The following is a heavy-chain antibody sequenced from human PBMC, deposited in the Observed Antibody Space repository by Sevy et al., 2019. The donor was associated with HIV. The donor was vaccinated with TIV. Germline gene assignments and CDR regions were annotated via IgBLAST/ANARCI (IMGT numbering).Heavy chain of an antibody. Sequence: GGSLRLSCAASGFTFSSYAMNWVRQAPGKGLEWVSAISGSGGSTYYADSVKDRFTISRDNSKNTLYLQMNSLRAEDTAVYYCAKDSITKIVVPIRGAFDIWGQGTMVTVSS. D-gene: IGHD3-22*01. CDR2: ISGSGGST. V-gene: IGHV3-23*01. J-gene: IGHJ3*02. CDR1: GFTFSSYA. CDR3: AKDSITKIVVPIRGAFDI.